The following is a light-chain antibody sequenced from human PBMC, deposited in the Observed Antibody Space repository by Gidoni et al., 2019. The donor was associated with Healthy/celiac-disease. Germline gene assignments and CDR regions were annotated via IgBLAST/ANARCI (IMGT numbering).Light chain of an antibody. CDR3: QQYYSTPLT. V-gene: IGKV4-1*01. CDR2: WAS. CDR1: QSVLYSSNNKNY. Sequence: DIVMTQSPDSLAVSPGERATINCKSSQSVLYSSNNKNYLAWYQQKPGQPPKLLIYWASTRESGVPDRFSGSGSGTDFTLTISILQAEDVAVYYCQQYYSTPLTFGGGTKVEIK. J-gene: IGKJ4*01.